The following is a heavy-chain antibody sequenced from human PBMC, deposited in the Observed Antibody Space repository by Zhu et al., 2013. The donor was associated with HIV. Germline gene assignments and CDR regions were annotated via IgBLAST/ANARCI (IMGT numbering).Heavy chain of an antibody. CDR3: ARRGYCSGGSCYAYFDY. CDR1: GGTFSSYA. J-gene: IGHJ4*02. Sequence: QVQLVQSGAEVKKPGSSVKVSCKASGGTFSSYAISWVRQAPGQGLEWMGGIIPIFGTANYAQKFQGRVTITADKSTSTAYMELSSLRSEDTAVYYCARRGYCSGGSCYAYFDYWGQGTLVTVSS. V-gene: IGHV1-69*06. D-gene: IGHD2-15*01. CDR2: IIPIFGTA.